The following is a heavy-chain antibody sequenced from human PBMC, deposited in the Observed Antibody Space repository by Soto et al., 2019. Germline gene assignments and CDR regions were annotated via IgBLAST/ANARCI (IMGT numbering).Heavy chain of an antibody. D-gene: IGHD3-3*01. J-gene: IGHJ5*01. Sequence: QVQLQESGTGLVKPSETLSLTCTVSGGSISSYYWSWIRQPPGKGLEWIGYIYYSGSTNYNPPIKSPLTLTVDTSKSPFSLKLSSVTAADTAVYYCARAVALYYDFCSGPTYNCFDTWGHGTLFTVSS. CDR3: ARAVALYYDFCSGPTYNCFDT. V-gene: IGHV4-59*01. CDR2: IYYSGST. CDR1: GGSISSYY.